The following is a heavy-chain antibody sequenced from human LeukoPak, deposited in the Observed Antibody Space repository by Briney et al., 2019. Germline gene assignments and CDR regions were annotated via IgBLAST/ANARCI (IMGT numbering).Heavy chain of an antibody. Sequence: PGASLRLSCAASGFTFSSYAMHWVRQAPGKGLEWVAVISYDGSNKYYADSVKGRFTISRDNSKNTLYLQMNSLRAEDTAVYYCARDRGPLLYGMNVWGQGTTVTVSS. J-gene: IGHJ6*02. D-gene: IGHD2-15*01. V-gene: IGHV3-30-3*01. CDR3: ARDRGPLLYGMNV. CDR2: ISYDGSNK. CDR1: GFTFSSYA.